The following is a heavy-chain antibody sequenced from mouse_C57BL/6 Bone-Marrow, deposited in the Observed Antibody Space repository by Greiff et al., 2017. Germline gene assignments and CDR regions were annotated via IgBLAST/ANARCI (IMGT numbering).Heavy chain of an antibody. CDR2: INYDGRSP. D-gene: IGHD1-1*01. CDR1: GFTFSDYY. CDR3: ARDSHYVRGTYAMDY. V-gene: IGHV5-16*01. Sequence: EVKLVESEGGLVQPGSSMKLSCTASGFTFSDYYMAWVRQVPEKGLEWVANINYDGRSPYYLDSLKSRFIISIDNAKNILYLQMSSLKSEDTATYYCARDSHYVRGTYAMDYWGQGTSVTVSS. J-gene: IGHJ4*01.